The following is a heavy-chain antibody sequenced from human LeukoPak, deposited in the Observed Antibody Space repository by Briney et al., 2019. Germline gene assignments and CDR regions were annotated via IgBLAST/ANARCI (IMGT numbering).Heavy chain of an antibody. Sequence: SETLSLTCIVSGGSIGSFYWGWIRQPAGKGLEWIGHIYTTGRTSYSGSTYYNPSLMSRVTMSVDRSKNQFSLKLRSVTAADTAVYYCARDPLGYCSGGSCYPRGMDVWGLGTTVTVSS. J-gene: IGHJ6*02. CDR1: GGSIGSFY. D-gene: IGHD2-15*01. V-gene: IGHV4-4*07. CDR2: IYTTGRTSYSGST. CDR3: ARDPLGYCSGGSCYPRGMDV.